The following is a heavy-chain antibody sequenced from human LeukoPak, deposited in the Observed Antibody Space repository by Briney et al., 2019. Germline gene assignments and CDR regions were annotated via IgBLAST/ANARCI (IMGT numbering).Heavy chain of an antibody. CDR3: ARVVPTTLMNYFDY. Sequence: ASVKVSCKASGYTFTGYYMHWVRQAPGQGLEWMGWINPNGGGTNYAQKFQGRVTMTRDTSISTAYMELSSLRSADTAVYYCARVVPTTLMNYFDYWGQGTRVTVSS. V-gene: IGHV1-2*02. CDR2: INPNGGGT. D-gene: IGHD5-12*01. CDR1: GYTFTGYY. J-gene: IGHJ4*02.